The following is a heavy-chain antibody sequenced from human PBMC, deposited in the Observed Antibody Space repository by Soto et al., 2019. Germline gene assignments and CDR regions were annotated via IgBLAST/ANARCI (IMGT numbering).Heavy chain of an antibody. J-gene: IGHJ5*02. Sequence: ASVKVSCKASGYTFTSYGISWVRQAPGQGLEWMGWISAYNGNTNYAQKLQGRVTMTTDTSTSTAYMELSSLRSEDTAVYYCARDYGDIVATIYLGWFDPWGQGTLVTVSS. CDR3: ARDYGDIVATIYLGWFDP. CDR1: GYTFTSYG. CDR2: ISAYNGNT. V-gene: IGHV1-18*01. D-gene: IGHD5-12*01.